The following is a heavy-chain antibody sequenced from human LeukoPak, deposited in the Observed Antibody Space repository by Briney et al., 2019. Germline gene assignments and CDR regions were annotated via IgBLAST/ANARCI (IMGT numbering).Heavy chain of an antibody. Sequence: GESLKIFCKASGYNFINYWIGWVRQMPGKGLEWMGIIYPGDSDTRYSPSFQGLVTISADKYISTAYLKWSSLKASDTAMYYCAKHSYATDYWGQGALVTVSS. D-gene: IGHD3-16*01. CDR1: GYNFINYW. J-gene: IGHJ4*02. V-gene: IGHV5-51*01. CDR3: AKHSYATDY. CDR2: IYPGDSDT.